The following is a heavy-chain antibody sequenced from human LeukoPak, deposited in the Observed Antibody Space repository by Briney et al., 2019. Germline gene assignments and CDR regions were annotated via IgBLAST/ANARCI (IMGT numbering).Heavy chain of an antibody. J-gene: IGHJ4*02. CDR2: INHSGST. D-gene: IGHD6-6*01. CDR3: ARGLGYSSSSGYYFDY. Sequence: PSETLSLTCAVYGGSFSGYYWNWIRQPPGKGLEWIGEINHSGSTNYNPSLKSRVTISVDTSKNQFSLKLSSVTAADTAVYYCARGLGYSSSSGYYFDYWGQGTLVTVSS. CDR1: GGSFSGYY. V-gene: IGHV4-34*01.